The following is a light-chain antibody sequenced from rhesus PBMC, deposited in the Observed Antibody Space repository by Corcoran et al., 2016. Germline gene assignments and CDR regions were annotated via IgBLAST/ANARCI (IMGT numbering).Light chain of an antibody. CDR3: QPHNSYPLT. CDR1: QGISSW. J-gene: IGKJ3*01. Sequence: DIQMTQSPSSLSASVGDRVTITCQASQGISSWLAWYQQKPGTAPKLLTDAATSLQRGVPSRFNGSGSGTYFTLTISSLQPEDFATYYCQPHNSYPLTFGPGTKLDIK. V-gene: IGKV1-33*02. CDR2: AAT.